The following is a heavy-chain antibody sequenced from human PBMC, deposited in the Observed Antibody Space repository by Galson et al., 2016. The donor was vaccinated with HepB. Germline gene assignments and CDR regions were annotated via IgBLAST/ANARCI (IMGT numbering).Heavy chain of an antibody. CDR1: GYSISSGYY. J-gene: IGHJ4*02. Sequence: LSLTCAVSGYSISSGYYWGWIRQSPGKGLEWLSHISGGSSTIYYADSVKGRFTVSRDNAKNSLYLQMNSLRDDDTAVYYCAKPFLSSGLYYFDYWGRGTLVTVSS. CDR2: ISGGSSTI. V-gene: IGHV3-11*04. CDR3: AKPFLSSGLYYFDY. D-gene: IGHD6-19*01.